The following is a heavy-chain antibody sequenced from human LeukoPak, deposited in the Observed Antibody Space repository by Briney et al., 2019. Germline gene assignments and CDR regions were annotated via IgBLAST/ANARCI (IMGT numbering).Heavy chain of an antibody. CDR2: ISYDGSNK. CDR3: ARDSGLIDYDFWSGFDY. Sequence: PGGSLRLSCAASGFTFSSYAMPWVRQAPGKGLEWVAVISYDGSNKYYADSVKGRFTISRDNSKNTLYLQMNSLRAEDTAVYYCARDSGLIDYDFWSGFDYWGQGTLVTVSS. V-gene: IGHV3-30-3*01. D-gene: IGHD3-3*01. J-gene: IGHJ4*02. CDR1: GFTFSSYA.